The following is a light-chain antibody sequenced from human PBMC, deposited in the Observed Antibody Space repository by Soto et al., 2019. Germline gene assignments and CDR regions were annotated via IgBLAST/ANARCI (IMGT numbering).Light chain of an antibody. CDR2: GTS. CDR1: QSVNNNY. V-gene: IGKV3-20*01. J-gene: IGKJ1*01. Sequence: EIVLTQSPGTLSLSPGERATLSCRASQSVNNNYLAWYQQKPGQAPRLLIYGTSIRATGIPDRFSGSGSGTDFTLTITRLEPEDFAVYYCQRFGTSPPWTFGQGTKVDI. CDR3: QRFGTSPPWT.